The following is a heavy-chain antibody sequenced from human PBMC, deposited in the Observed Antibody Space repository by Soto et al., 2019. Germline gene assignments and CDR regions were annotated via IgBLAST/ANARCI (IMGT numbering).Heavy chain of an antibody. J-gene: IGHJ4*02. CDR1: GYTFISYG. CDR3: ARDLGALIVEY. Sequence: QVQLVQSGAEVKKPGASVKVSCKASGYTFISYGISWVRQAPGQGLEWMGWISGYNGNTKYAQKLQGRVTITTDTSTSTSYMEMRSMRPDDTAVYSCARDLGALIVEYWGQGTLVTASS. CDR2: ISGYNGNT. V-gene: IGHV1-18*01. D-gene: IGHD1-26*01.